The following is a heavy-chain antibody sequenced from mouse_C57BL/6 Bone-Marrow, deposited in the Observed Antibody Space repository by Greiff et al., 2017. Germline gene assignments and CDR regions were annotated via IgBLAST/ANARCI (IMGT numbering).Heavy chain of an antibody. Sequence: QVQLQQPGAELVRPGTSVKLSCKASGYTFTSYWMHWVKQRPGQGLEWIGVIVPSDSYTNYNQKFKGKATLTVDKSSSTAYMQLSSLTTEDSAVYYCARSNFPLHWGQGTTLTVSS. CDR2: IVPSDSYT. J-gene: IGHJ2*01. V-gene: IGHV1-59*01. CDR3: ARSNFPLH. D-gene: IGHD2-5*01. CDR1: GYTFTSYW.